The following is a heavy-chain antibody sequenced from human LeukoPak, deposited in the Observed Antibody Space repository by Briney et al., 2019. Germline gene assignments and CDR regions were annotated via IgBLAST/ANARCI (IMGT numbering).Heavy chain of an antibody. CDR2: LYTGSRT. Sequence: GGSLRLSCAASGFIVSSKYMSWVRQAPGMGLEWVSILYTGSRTYYADSVKGRFTISRDNSMNTLYLEMNSLRAEDTAVYYCARETGDQGYWGQGTLVTVSS. J-gene: IGHJ4*02. CDR1: GFIVSSKY. CDR3: ARETGDQGY. V-gene: IGHV3-53*01. D-gene: IGHD7-27*01.